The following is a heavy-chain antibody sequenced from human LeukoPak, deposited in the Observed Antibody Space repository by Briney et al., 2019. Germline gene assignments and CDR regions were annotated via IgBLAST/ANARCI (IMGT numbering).Heavy chain of an antibody. Sequence: ASVKVSCKASGYTFTGYYMRWVRQAPGQGLEWMGIINPSGGSTSYAQKFQGRVTMTRDMSTSTVYMELSSLRSEDTAVYYCARDIAVAIPTNWFDPWGQGTLVTAS. CDR3: ARDIAVAIPTNWFDP. V-gene: IGHV1-46*01. CDR1: GYTFTGYY. CDR2: INPSGGST. D-gene: IGHD6-19*01. J-gene: IGHJ5*02.